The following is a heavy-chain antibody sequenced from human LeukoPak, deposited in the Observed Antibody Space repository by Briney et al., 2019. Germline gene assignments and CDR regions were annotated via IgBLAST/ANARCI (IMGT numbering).Heavy chain of an antibody. Sequence: GGSLRLSCEGSGLTIKNYAMTWVRQVPGEGLEWVSLISGSGTSRYYGDSVKGRFTISRDDSKNMIYLRMDSLRVDDTAIYYCAKVRRTTVSSYGFDAWGQGTLVTVSS. CDR1: GLTIKNYA. CDR2: ISGSGTSR. CDR3: AKVRRTTVSSYGFDA. D-gene: IGHD4-17*01. J-gene: IGHJ5*02. V-gene: IGHV3-23*01.